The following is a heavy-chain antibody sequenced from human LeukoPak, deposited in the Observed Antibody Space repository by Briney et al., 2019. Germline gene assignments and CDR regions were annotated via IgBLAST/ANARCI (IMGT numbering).Heavy chain of an antibody. CDR1: GFTFSSYS. D-gene: IGHD3-22*01. V-gene: IGHV3-21*01. Sequence: GGSLRLSCAASGFTFSSYSMNWVRQAPGKGLELVSSISSSSSYIYYADSVKGRFTISRDNGKNSLYLQMNSLRAEDTAVYYCVISSSFYTYDYWGQGTLVTVSS. CDR3: VISSSFYTYDY. J-gene: IGHJ4*02. CDR2: ISSSSSYI.